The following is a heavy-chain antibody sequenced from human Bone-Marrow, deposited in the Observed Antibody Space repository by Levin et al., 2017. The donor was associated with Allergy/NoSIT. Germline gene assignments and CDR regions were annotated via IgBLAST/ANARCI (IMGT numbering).Heavy chain of an antibody. CDR3: ARDGLTTFGVVTGMDV. D-gene: IGHD3-3*01. CDR1: GFTFSSHT. CDR2: ISATSSFI. Sequence: GESLKISCAASGFTFSSHTMNWVRQAPGKGLEWVASISATSSFIHYADSVKGRFTISRDNAENSLFLHMNSLRDDDTGLYYCARDGLTTFGVVTGMDVWGQGTAVTVSS. J-gene: IGHJ6*02. V-gene: IGHV3-21*01.